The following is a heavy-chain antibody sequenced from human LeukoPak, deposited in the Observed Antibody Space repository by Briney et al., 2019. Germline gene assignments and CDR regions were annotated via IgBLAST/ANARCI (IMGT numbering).Heavy chain of an antibody. V-gene: IGHV4-34*01. J-gene: IGHJ5*02. CDR1: GGSFSGYY. Sequence: PSETLSLTCAVYGGSFSGYYWSWIRQPPGKGLEWIGEINHSGSTNYNPSLKSRVTISVDTSKNQFSLKLSSVTAADTAVYYCASIAARRGGFDPWGQGTLVTVSS. CDR2: INHSGST. CDR3: ASIAARRGGFDP. D-gene: IGHD6-13*01.